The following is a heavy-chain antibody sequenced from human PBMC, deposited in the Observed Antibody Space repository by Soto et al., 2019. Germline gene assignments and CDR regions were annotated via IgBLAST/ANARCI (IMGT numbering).Heavy chain of an antibody. CDR1: GFTFSSYA. Sequence: PVGSLRLSCAASGFTFSSYAMSWVRQAPGKGLEWVSAISGSGGSTYYADSVKGRFTISRDNSKNTLYLQMNSLRAEDTAVYHCAKDNEYSSSSPWFDPWGQGTLVTVSS. CDR3: AKDNEYSSSSPWFDP. D-gene: IGHD6-6*01. J-gene: IGHJ5*02. V-gene: IGHV3-23*01. CDR2: ISGSGGST.